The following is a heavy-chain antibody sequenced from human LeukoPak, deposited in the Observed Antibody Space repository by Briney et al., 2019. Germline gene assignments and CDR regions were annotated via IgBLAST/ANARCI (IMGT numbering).Heavy chain of an antibody. V-gene: IGHV1-2*02. CDR2: INPNSGGT. D-gene: IGHD6-19*01. J-gene: IGHJ4*02. CDR1: GYTFTGYY. Sequence: ASAKVSCKASGYTFTGYYMHWVRQAPGQGLEWMGWINPNSGGTNYAQKFQGRVTMTRDTSISTAYMELSRLRSDDTAVYYCARDQEGEAVAGTGFDYWGQGTLVTVSS. CDR3: ARDQEGEAVAGTGFDY.